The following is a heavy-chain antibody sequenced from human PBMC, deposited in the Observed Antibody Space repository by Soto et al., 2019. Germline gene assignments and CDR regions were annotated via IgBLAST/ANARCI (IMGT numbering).Heavy chain of an antibody. CDR3: ACGRSYGDDS. J-gene: IGHJ5*01. Sequence: GGSLRLSCAASGFTFSSCEMNWVRQAPGKGLEWISYISGSGSTIHYADSVRGRFTISRDSAKNSLYLQMNSLRAEDTAVYYCACGRSYGDDSWGQGTLVTVSS. V-gene: IGHV3-48*03. CDR2: ISGSGSTI. CDR1: GFTFSSCE. D-gene: IGHD4-17*01.